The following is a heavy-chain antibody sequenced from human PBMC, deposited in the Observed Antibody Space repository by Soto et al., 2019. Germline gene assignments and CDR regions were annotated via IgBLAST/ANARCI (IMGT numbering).Heavy chain of an antibody. CDR1: GFTFSSYG. Sequence: QVQLVESGGGVVQPGRSLRLSCAASGFTFSSYGMHWVRQAPGKGLEWVAVIWYDGSNKYYADSVKGRFTISRDNSKNTLYLQMNSLIAEDTAVYYCARSYYYGSGSYDYWVQGTLVTVSS. V-gene: IGHV3-33*01. CDR3: ARSYYYGSGSYDY. CDR2: IWYDGSNK. J-gene: IGHJ4*02. D-gene: IGHD3-10*01.